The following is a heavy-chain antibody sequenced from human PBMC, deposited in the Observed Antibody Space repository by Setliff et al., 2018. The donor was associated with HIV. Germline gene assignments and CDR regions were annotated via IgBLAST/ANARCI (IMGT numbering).Heavy chain of an antibody. CDR3: ARYRRPPYYLDY. D-gene: IGHD3-16*02. V-gene: IGHV4-4*09. J-gene: IGHJ4*02. CDR1: GDSISPYY. CDR2: IYSTGDS. Sequence: PSETLSLTCTVSGDSISPYYWSWIRQPPGKELEWIGYIYSTGDSNYNPSLKSRVTMAVDTSKNQFSLKLTSVTAADTAVYYCARYRRPPYYLDYWGQGTLVTVSS.